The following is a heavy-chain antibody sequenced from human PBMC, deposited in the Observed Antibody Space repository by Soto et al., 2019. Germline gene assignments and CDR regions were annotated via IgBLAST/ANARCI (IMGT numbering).Heavy chain of an antibody. CDR3: ARAVGVPAHHWFDH. CDR1: GGSIIRGGYY. V-gene: IGHV4-31*03. Sequence: PSETLSLTCTVSGGSIIRGGYYWSWIRQHPGKGLEWIGYIYYSGSTYYNPSLKSRVTISVDTSKNQFSLKLSSVTAADTAVYYCARAVGVPAHHWFDHWGQGTLVTVSS. D-gene: IGHD2-2*01. J-gene: IGHJ5*02. CDR2: IYYSGST.